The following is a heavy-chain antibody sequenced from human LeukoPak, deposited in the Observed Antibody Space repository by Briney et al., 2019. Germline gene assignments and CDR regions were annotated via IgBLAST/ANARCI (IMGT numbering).Heavy chain of an antibody. CDR3: ARVVGGSGSYSFDY. J-gene: IGHJ4*02. V-gene: IGHV1-18*01. CDR2: ISTYNGNT. D-gene: IGHD3-10*01. CDR1: GYTFTSYD. Sequence: ASVKVSCKASGYTFTSYDISWVRQAPGQGLEWMGWISTYNGNTNYAQKLQGRVTMTTDTSTSTAYMEVRSLRSDDTAFYYGARVVGGSGSYSFDYWGQGTLVTVSS.